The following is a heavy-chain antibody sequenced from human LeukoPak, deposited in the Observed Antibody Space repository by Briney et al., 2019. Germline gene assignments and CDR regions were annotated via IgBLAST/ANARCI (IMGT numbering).Heavy chain of an antibody. D-gene: IGHD3-10*01. CDR1: GFTFGSYA. V-gene: IGHV3-23*01. CDR3: AKATFEDDYYGSGSYYLY. CDR2: IGGSGGST. J-gene: IGHJ4*02. Sequence: GGSLRLSFAASGFTFGSYAMSWVRQAPGKGLGWVSAIGGSGGSTYYADSVKGRFTISRDNSKNTLYLQMNSLRAEDTAVYYCAKATFEDDYYGSGSYYLYWGQGTLVTVSS.